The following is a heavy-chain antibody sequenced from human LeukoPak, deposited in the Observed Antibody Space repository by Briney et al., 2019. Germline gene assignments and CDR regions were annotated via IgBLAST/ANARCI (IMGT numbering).Heavy chain of an antibody. V-gene: IGHV3-23*01. D-gene: IGHD3-3*01. CDR3: ARVTGDFWLCDY. CDR2: ISDNGRRT. J-gene: IGHJ4*02. CDR1: GFTFSSYA. Sequence: GGSLRLSCAASGFTFSSYAMSWVRQAPGKGLEWVSVISDNGRRTYYADSVKGRFTISRDNSKNTLYLQMNSLRAEDTAVYYCARVTGDFWLCDYWGQGTLVTVSS.